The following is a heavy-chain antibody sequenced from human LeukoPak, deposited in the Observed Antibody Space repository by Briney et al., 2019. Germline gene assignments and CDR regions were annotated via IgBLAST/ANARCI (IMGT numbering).Heavy chain of an antibody. J-gene: IGHJ4*02. D-gene: IGHD2-2*01. CDR1: GFTVSSNY. CDR3: ARFNCSSTSCLFDY. V-gene: IGHV3-53*01. CDR2: IYSGGST. Sequence: GGSLRLSCAASGFTVSSNYMSWVRQAPGKGLEWVSVIYSGGSTYYADSVKGRFTISRDNSKNTLYLQMNSLRAEDTAVYYCARFNCSSTSCLFDYWGQGTLVTVSS.